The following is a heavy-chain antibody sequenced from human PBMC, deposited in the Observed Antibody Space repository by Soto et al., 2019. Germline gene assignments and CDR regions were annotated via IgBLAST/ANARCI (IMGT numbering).Heavy chain of an antibody. CDR1: GFTCSIYA. V-gene: IGHV3-23*01. D-gene: IGHD2-2*01. Sequence: PVGSLRLCSTASGFTCSIYAMICIRQAPGKGLEWVSGITGGGGTTYYADSVKGRFTISGDNSKNTVYVQISSLRAEDTAVYYCAIAPGIEVIGVPFYLDHWRLGTLDTGS. CDR3: AIAPGIEVIGVPFYLDH. CDR2: ITGGGGTT. J-gene: IGHJ4*01.